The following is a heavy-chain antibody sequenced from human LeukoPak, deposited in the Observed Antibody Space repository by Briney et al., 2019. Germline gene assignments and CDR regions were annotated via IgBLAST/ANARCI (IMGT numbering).Heavy chain of an antibody. CDR3: ARARYYYDSSGYYDY. V-gene: IGHV1-46*01. Sequence: GASVKVSCKASGYTFTGYYMHWVRQAPGQGLEWMGIINPSGGSTSYAQKFQGRVTMTRDMSTSTVYMELSSLRSEDTAVYYCARARYYYDSSGYYDYWGQGTLVTVSS. CDR1: GYTFTGYY. D-gene: IGHD3-22*01. CDR2: INPSGGST. J-gene: IGHJ4*02.